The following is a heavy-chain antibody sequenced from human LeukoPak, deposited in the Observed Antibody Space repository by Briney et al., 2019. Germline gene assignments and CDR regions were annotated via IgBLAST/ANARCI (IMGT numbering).Heavy chain of an antibody. CDR2: INVYNGNT. D-gene: IGHD6-6*01. CDR3: ARASYGSSSVHAFDI. CDR1: GYTFTSNV. J-gene: IGHJ3*02. Sequence: ASVKVSCKASGYTFTSNVITWVRQAPGQGLEWMGWINVYNGNTNYAQKLQDRVTMTADTSTSTAYMELSSLRSEDTAVYYCARASYGSSSVHAFDIWGQGTMVTVSS. V-gene: IGHV1-18*01.